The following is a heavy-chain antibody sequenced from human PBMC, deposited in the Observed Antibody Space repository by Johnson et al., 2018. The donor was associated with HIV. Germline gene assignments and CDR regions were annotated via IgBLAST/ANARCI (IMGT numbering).Heavy chain of an antibody. CDR3: ARDRRNWGFVDAFDI. D-gene: IGHD7-27*01. J-gene: IGHJ3*02. Sequence: QVQLVESGGGVVQPGRSLRLSCAASGFTFSSYAIHWVRQAPGKGLEWVAIISYDGSNKYYADSVKGRFTISRDNSKNTLYLQMNSLRAEDTAVYYCARDRRNWGFVDAFDIWGQGTMVTVSS. CDR2: ISYDGSNK. CDR1: GFTFSSYA. V-gene: IGHV3-30*04.